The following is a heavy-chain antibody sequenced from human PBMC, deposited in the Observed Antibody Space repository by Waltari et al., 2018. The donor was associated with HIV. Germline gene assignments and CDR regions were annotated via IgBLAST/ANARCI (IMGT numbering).Heavy chain of an antibody. CDR1: GFTFSSYA. J-gene: IGHJ4*02. Sequence: EVQLLESGGGLVQPGGSLRLSCAASGFTFSSYAMSWVRQAPGKGLDWVSAISSSGDTTYYADSVKGRFTISRDNSRNTLYLQMNSLRDEDTALYYCYISDMAHPDFWGQGTLVTVSS. CDR3: YISDMAHPDF. D-gene: IGHD3-9*01. CDR2: ISSSGDTT. V-gene: IGHV3-23*01.